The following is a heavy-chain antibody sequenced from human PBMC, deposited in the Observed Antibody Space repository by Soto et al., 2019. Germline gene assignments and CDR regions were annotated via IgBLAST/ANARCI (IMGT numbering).Heavy chain of an antibody. J-gene: IGHJ6*02. CDR2: ISSSRSTI. V-gene: IGHV3-48*02. CDR1: GFTFSSYS. Sequence: EVQLVESGGGLVQPGGSLRLSCAASGFTFSSYSMNWVRQAPGKRLEWVSYISSSRSTIYYADSVKGRFTISRDNAKNSLYLQMNSLRDEDTAVYYCARPEYSSSSYGMDVWGQGTTVTVSS. CDR3: ARPEYSSSSYGMDV. D-gene: IGHD6-6*01.